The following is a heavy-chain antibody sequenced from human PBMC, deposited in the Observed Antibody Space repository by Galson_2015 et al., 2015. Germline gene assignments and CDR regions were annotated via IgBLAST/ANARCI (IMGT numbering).Heavy chain of an antibody. CDR1: GYTFTSYA. Sequence: SVKVSCKASGYTFTSYAMHWVRQAPGQRLEWMGWINAGNGNTKYSQKFQGRVTITRDTSASTAYMELSSLRSEDTAVYYCARARYFDWLTPGDYYYGMDVWGQGTTVTVSS. CDR2: INAGNGNT. D-gene: IGHD3-9*01. J-gene: IGHJ6*02. CDR3: ARARYFDWLTPGDYYYGMDV. V-gene: IGHV1-3*01.